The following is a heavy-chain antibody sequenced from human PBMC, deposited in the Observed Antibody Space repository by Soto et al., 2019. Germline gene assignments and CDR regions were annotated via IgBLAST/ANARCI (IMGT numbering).Heavy chain of an antibody. CDR2: IYPGDSDT. V-gene: IGHV5-51*01. CDR1: GYSFTSYW. Sequence: PGESLKISCKGSGYSFTSYWIGWVRQMPGKGLEWMGIIYPGDSDTRYSPSFQGQVTISADKPISTAYLQWSSLKASDTAMYYCARLPNVRIQLYAFDIWGQGTMVTVSS. D-gene: IGHD5-18*01. CDR3: ARLPNVRIQLYAFDI. J-gene: IGHJ3*02.